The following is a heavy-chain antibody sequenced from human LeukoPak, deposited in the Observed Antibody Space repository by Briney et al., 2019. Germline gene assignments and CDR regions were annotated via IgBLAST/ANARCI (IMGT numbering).Heavy chain of an antibody. CDR1: GFTFRRNS. CDR2: ISSSSGTI. V-gene: IGHV3-48*02. J-gene: IGHJ4*02. Sequence: GGSLRLSCEGSGFTFRRNSMNWVRQDPGKGLEWVSFISSSSGTIYYADSVKGRFTISRDNAENSLYLQMNSLRDEDTAVYYCARGDSSGYHCYFDSWGQGTLVTVSS. CDR3: ARGDSSGYHCYFDS. D-gene: IGHD3-22*01.